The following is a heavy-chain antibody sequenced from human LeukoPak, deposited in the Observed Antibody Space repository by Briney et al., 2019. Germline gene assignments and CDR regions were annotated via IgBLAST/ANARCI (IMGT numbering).Heavy chain of an antibody. CDR3: ARSPPMVRGVIPHSTFDY. J-gene: IGHJ4*02. CDR2: INPSDGTR. Sequence: ASVKVSCKASGYTFTGYYMHWVRQAPGQGLEWMGVINPSDGTRNYAQKFQGRVTITADESTSTAYMELSSLRSEDTAVYYCARSPPMVRGVIPHSTFDYWGQGTLVTVSS. V-gene: IGHV1-46*01. CDR1: GYTFTGYY. D-gene: IGHD3-10*01.